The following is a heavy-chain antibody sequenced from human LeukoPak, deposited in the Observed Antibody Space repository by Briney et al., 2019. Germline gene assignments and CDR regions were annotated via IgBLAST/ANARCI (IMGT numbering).Heavy chain of an antibody. J-gene: IGHJ4*02. V-gene: IGHV3-20*04. CDR1: GFTFDDYG. Sequence: GGSLRLSCAASGFTFDDYGMSWVRQAPGKGLEWVSGINWNGGSTGYADSVKGRFIISRDNAKNSLYLQMNSLRAEDMALYYCAKGDRAWELNANFDYWGQGTLVTVSS. CDR2: INWNGGST. D-gene: IGHD1-26*01. CDR3: AKGDRAWELNANFDY.